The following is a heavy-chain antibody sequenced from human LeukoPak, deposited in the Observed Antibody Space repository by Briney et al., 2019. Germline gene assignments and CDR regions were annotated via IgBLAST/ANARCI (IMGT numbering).Heavy chain of an antibody. V-gene: IGHV1-46*01. Sequence: GASVKVSCKASGYTFTGYYMHWVRQAPGQGLEWMGIINPSGGSTSYAQKFQGRVTMTRDMSTSTVYMELSSLRSEDTAVYYCARRYSSGCFDYWGQGTLVTVSS. D-gene: IGHD6-19*01. CDR3: ARRYSSGCFDY. CDR2: INPSGGST. J-gene: IGHJ4*02. CDR1: GYTFTGYY.